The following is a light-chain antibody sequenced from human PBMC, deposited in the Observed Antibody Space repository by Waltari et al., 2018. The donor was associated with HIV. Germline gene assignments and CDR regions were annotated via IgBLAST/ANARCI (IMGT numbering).Light chain of an antibody. CDR3: VGWDSRLSGHV. CDR2: KDT. V-gene: IGLV1-47*01. J-gene: IGLJ1*01. Sequence: QSVLTQPPSASGTPGQRVTISCSGSSSNIENDNVYWYQQLTGAAPRLLIYKDTPGPSWVPDRFAGSKSGTSASRAISGLRSEDEADYYCVGWDSRLSGHVFGSGTKVTVL. CDR1: SSNIENDN.